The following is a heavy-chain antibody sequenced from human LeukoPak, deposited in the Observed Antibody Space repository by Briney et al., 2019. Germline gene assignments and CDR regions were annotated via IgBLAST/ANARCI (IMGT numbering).Heavy chain of an antibody. D-gene: IGHD3-22*01. CDR1: GDSISYFY. CDR2: FSSSGTT. Sequence: PSETLSLTCSVSGDSISYFYWSWIRQAAGKGLEWIGRFSSSGTTDYNASLKSRVTISVDTSKNQFSLRLSSVTAADTAVYYCARVTGYIVEDYFDYWGQGTLVTVSS. CDR3: ARVTGYIVEDYFDY. V-gene: IGHV4-4*07. J-gene: IGHJ4*02.